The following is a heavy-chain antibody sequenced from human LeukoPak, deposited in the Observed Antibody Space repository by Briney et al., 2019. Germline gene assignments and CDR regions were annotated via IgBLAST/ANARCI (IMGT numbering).Heavy chain of an antibody. CDR1: GYTFTGYY. CDR3: ARDRRYPGDWFDS. V-gene: IGHV1-2*02. CDR2: MNPNSGGK. J-gene: IGHJ5*01. Sequence: ASVKVSCKASGYTFTGYYMHWVRQAPGQGLEWMGWMNPNSGGKDYALKFQGRVTMTRDTSINTAYMEMSGLTYDDTAMYYCARDRRYPGDWFDSWGQGTLVTVSS. D-gene: IGHD1-14*01.